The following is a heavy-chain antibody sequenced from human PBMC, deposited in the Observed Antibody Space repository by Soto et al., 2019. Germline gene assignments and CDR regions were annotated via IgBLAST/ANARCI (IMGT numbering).Heavy chain of an antibody. CDR2: ISGSGAST. Sequence: GSLRLSCAASDFSFGGYAMSWVRQAXGRGLEWVSSISGSGASTYYADSVQGRFTISRDNSKNTLYLQMNSLRAEDTAVYYCAKGSRGYSNYYFDYWGQGTLVTVSS. CDR3: AKGSRGYSNYYFDY. D-gene: IGHD5-12*01. J-gene: IGHJ4*02. CDR1: DFSFGGYA. V-gene: IGHV3-23*01.